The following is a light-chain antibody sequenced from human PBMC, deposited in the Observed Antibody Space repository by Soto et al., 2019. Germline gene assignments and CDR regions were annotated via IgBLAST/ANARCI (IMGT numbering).Light chain of an antibody. J-gene: IGKJ3*01. Sequence: DIQMTQSPSSLSASVGDRVTITCQASQDISDYLNWYQQKPGKAPKLLIYDASNLETGVPPRFSGFGSGTDFTFTISNLQPEDFATYYCQQHHYLPFSLGPGTKVDIK. CDR1: QDISDY. V-gene: IGKV1-33*01. CDR3: QQHHYLPFS. CDR2: DAS.